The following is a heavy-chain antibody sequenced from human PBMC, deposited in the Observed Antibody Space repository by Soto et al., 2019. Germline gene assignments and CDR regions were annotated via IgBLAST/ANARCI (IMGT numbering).Heavy chain of an antibody. D-gene: IGHD1-26*01. CDR3: ATTPTRYFDY. CDR1: GFTFSSYE. Sequence: GGSLRLSCAASGFTFSSYEMNWVRQAPGKGLEWVSYISSSGSTIYYADSVKGRFTISRDNAKNPLYLQMNSLRAEDTAVYYCATTPTRYFDYWGQGTLVTVSS. V-gene: IGHV3-48*03. J-gene: IGHJ4*02. CDR2: ISSSGSTI.